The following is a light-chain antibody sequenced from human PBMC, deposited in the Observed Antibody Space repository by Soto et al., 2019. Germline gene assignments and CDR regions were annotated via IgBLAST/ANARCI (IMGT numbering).Light chain of an antibody. CDR1: TYNIGSHT. V-gene: IGLV1-44*01. CDR3: AAWDDSLNGVV. CDR2: SNN. J-gene: IGLJ2*01. Sequence: QSVLTQPPSASGTPGQRVTISCSGSTYNIGSHTVNYYQQLPGTAPKLLIYSNNQRPSGVPDRFSGSKSGTSASLAISGLQSEDEAVYYCAAWDDSLNGVVFGGGTKLTVL.